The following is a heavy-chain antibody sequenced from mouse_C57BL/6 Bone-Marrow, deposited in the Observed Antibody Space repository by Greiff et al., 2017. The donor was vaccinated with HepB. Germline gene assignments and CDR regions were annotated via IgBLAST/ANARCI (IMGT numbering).Heavy chain of an antibody. J-gene: IGHJ1*03. V-gene: IGHV1-76*01. D-gene: IGHD2-4*01. Sequence: QVQLQQSGAELVRPGASVKLSCKASGYTFTDYYINWVKQRPGQGLEWIARIYPGSGNTYYNEKFKGKATLTAEKSSSTAYMQLSSLTSEDSAVYFCARMITTYFDVWGTGTTVTVSS. CDR3: ARMITTYFDV. CDR1: GYTFTDYY. CDR2: IYPGSGNT.